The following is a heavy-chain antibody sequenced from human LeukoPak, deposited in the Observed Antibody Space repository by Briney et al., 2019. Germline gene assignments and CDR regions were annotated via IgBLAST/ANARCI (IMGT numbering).Heavy chain of an antibody. CDR3: ARVKKGHDYGDYGWWTRETNFDY. J-gene: IGHJ4*02. D-gene: IGHD4-17*01. CDR1: GYTFTSYY. CDR2: INPSGGST. Sequence: ASVKVSCKASGYTFTSYYMHWVRQGPGQGLEWMGIINPSGGSTSYAQKFQGRVTMTRDTSTSTVYMELSSLRSEDTAVYYCARVKKGHDYGDYGWWTRETNFDYWGQGTLVTVSS. V-gene: IGHV1-46*01.